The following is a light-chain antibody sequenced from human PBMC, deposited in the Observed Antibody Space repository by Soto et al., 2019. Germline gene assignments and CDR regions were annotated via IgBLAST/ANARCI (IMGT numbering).Light chain of an antibody. CDR2: YNS. Sequence: SYELTQPPPVSVAPGKTATVTCGGDNIGSKSVHWYQQKPGQAPVLVMYYNSDRPSGISERFSGSNSGNTATLTISRVEAGDEADYYCQVWDSSRDQVVFGGGPKLTVL. CDR3: QVWDSSRDQVV. J-gene: IGLJ2*01. CDR1: NIGSKS. V-gene: IGLV3-21*04.